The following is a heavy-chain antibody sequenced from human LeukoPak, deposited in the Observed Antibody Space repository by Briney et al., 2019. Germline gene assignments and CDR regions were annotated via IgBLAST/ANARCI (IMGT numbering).Heavy chain of an antibody. J-gene: IGHJ4*02. V-gene: IGHV4-39*07. CDR1: GGSISSSSYY. CDR2: IYYSGST. D-gene: IGHD3-3*01. Sequence: SETLSLTCTVSGGSISSSSYYWGWIRQPPGKGLEWIGSIYYSGSTYYNPSLKSRVTISVDTSKNQFSLKLSSVTAADTAVYYCATTILRNGPFDYWGQGTLVTVSS. CDR3: ATTILRNGPFDY.